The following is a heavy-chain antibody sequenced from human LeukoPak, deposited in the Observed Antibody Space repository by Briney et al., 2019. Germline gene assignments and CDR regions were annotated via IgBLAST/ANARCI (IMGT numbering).Heavy chain of an antibody. CDR2: INWNGGST. J-gene: IGHJ4*02. D-gene: IGHD5-24*01. CDR1: GFTFDDYG. V-gene: IGHV3-20*04. CDR3: ASPEREAFDY. Sequence: GGSLRLSCAASGFTFDDYGMTWVRQTPGKGLEWVSTINWNGGSTAYADSVKGRFTISRDNAKNSLYLQMNSLRAEDTAVYYCASPEREAFDYWGQGTLVTVSS.